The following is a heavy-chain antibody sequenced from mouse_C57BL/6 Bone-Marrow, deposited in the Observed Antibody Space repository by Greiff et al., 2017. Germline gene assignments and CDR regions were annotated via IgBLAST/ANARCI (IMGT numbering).Heavy chain of an antibody. CDR3: ARRYYGNYWCFDV. CDR1: GYTFTSYW. CDR2: IYPGSGST. Sequence: QVQLRQSGAELVKPGASVKMSCKASGYTFTSYWITWVKQRPGQGLEWIGAIYPGSGSTNYNETFKGKATLPEDTSSSTAYMQLSSLTSEDSAVYYCARRYYGNYWCFDVWGTGTTVTVSA. V-gene: IGHV1-55*01. J-gene: IGHJ1*03. D-gene: IGHD2-1*01.